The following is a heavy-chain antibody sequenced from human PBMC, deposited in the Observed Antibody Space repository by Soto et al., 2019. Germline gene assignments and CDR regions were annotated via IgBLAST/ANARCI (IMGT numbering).Heavy chain of an antibody. CDR3: AKSPQKLLWFGVFDY. D-gene: IGHD3-10*01. CDR1: GFTFSSYA. CDR2: ISGSGGST. V-gene: IGHV3-23*01. J-gene: IGHJ4*02. Sequence: GGSLRLSCAASGFTFSSYAMSWVRQAPGKGLEWVSAISGSGGSTYYADSVKGRFTISRDNSKNTLYLQMNSLRAEDTAVYYCAKSPQKLLWFGVFDYWGQGTLVTVSS.